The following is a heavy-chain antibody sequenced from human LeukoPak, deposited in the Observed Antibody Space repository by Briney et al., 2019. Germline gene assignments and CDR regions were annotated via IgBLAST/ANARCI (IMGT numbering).Heavy chain of an antibody. D-gene: IGHD6-13*01. J-gene: IGHJ4*02. CDR1: GFTFGKYW. Sequence: PGGSLRLSCVASGFTFGKYWMSWVRQAPGKGLEWVSGISGSGGNTYYADSVKGRFTISRDDSKNTLYLQMNSLRAEDTAVYYCAKDTSTRWYSSTPLPGDYWGQGTLVTVSS. V-gene: IGHV3-23*01. CDR2: ISGSGGNT. CDR3: AKDTSTRWYSSTPLPGDY.